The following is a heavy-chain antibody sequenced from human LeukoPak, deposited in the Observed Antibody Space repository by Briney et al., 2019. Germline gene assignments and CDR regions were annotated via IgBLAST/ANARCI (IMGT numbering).Heavy chain of an antibody. Sequence: ASVKVSCKASGYTFTDYYMHWVRQAPGQGLEWMGWINPNSGGTNFAQNFQGRVTMTRDTSISTAYMELSRLRSDDTAVYYCATYGRWFDPWGQGTLVTVSS. V-gene: IGHV1-2*02. CDR2: INPNSGGT. J-gene: IGHJ5*02. CDR1: GYTFTDYY. D-gene: IGHD4-17*01. CDR3: ATYGRWFDP.